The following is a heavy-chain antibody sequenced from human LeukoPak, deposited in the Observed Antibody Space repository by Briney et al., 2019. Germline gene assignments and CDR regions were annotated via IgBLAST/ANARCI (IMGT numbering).Heavy chain of an antibody. CDR3: ARGRGYDSLIIDY. Sequence: SETLSLTCTVSGGSISSYYWSWIRQPPGKGLEWIGYIYYSGSTNYNPSLKSRVTISVDTSKNQSSLKLSSVTAADTAVYYCARGRGYDSLIIDYWGQGTLVTVSS. V-gene: IGHV4-59*01. CDR2: IYYSGST. D-gene: IGHD5-12*01. CDR1: GGSISSYY. J-gene: IGHJ4*02.